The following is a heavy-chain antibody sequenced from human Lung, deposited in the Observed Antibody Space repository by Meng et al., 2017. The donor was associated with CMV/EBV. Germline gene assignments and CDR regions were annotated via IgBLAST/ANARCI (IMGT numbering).Heavy chain of an antibody. CDR2: IYPADSNT. J-gene: IGHJ4*01. Sequence: XVSCKGSAYTFSTYWLGWVRQLPGRGLEWMGLIYPADSNTTYSPSFRGHVTISADKSISTAYLQWIGLRASDTAIYYCARKRGYFFDYWGHGPPVTVSS. D-gene: IGHD3-10*01. CDR1: AYTFSTYW. V-gene: IGHV5-51*01. CDR3: ARKRGYFFDY.